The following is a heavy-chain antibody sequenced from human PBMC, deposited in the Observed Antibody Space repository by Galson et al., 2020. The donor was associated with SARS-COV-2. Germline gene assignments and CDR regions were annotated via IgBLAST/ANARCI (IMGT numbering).Heavy chain of an antibody. J-gene: IGHJ6*02. CDR1: GGSISSSSYY. D-gene: IGHD3-10*01. V-gene: IGHV4-39*07. CDR3: ARINTYYYGSGSLYDYYYYGMDV. CDR2: IYYSGST. Sequence: SQTLSLTCTVSGGSISSSSYYWGWIRQPPGKGLEWIGSIYYSGSTYYNPSLKSRVTISVDTSKNQFSLKLSSVTAADTAVYYCARINTYYYGSGSLYDYYYYGMDVWGQGTTVTVSS.